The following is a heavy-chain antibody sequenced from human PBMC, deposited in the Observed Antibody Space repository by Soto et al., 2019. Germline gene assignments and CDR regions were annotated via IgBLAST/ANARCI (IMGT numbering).Heavy chain of an antibody. Sequence: GASVKVSCKASGYTFTSYGISWVRQAPGQGLEWMGWISAYNGNTNYAQKLQGRVTMTTDTSTSTAYMELRSLRSDDTAVYYCARGAWTATVSSYYYYGMDVWGQGTTVTVSS. J-gene: IGHJ6*02. D-gene: IGHD5-18*01. CDR1: GYTFTSYG. CDR3: ARGAWTATVSSYYYYGMDV. CDR2: ISAYNGNT. V-gene: IGHV1-18*01.